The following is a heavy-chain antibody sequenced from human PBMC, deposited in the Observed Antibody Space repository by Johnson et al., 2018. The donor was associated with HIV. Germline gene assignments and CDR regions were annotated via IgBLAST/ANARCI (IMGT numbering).Heavy chain of an antibody. Sequence: QVQLVESGGGVVQPGRSLRLSCAASGFSFSGSAMHWVRQAPGKGLEWVAGISYDGSNKYYADSVKGRFTISRDNSKNTLYLQMNSLRAEDTAVYYCGKDDLGWELSHDDAFDIWGQGTMVIVSS. D-gene: IGHD1-26*01. V-gene: IGHV3-30*18. CDR2: ISYDGSNK. J-gene: IGHJ3*02. CDR1: GFSFSGSA. CDR3: GKDDLGWELSHDDAFDI.